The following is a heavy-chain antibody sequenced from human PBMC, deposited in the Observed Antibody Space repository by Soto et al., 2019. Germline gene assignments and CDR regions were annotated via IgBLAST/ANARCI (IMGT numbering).Heavy chain of an antibody. D-gene: IGHD6-19*01. CDR3: AKVVGGWYPTYDD. V-gene: IGHV3-30*18. CDR1: GFTFSSYG. J-gene: IGHJ4*02. Sequence: QVQLVESGGGVVQPGRSLRLSCAASGFTFSSYGMHWVRQAPGKGLEWVAVISYDGSNKYYADSVKGRFTISRDNSKNTLYLQMNSLRAEDTAVYYCAKVVGGWYPTYDDWGQGTLVTVSS. CDR2: ISYDGSNK.